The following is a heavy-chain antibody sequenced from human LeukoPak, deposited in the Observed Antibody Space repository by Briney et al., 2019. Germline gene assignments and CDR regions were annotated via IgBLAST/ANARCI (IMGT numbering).Heavy chain of an antibody. J-gene: IGHJ5*02. CDR3: ARDKPFGVPRGWFDP. CDR1: GFTFSSYS. Sequence: GESLRLSCAASGFTFSSYSMNWVRQAPGKGLEWVSSISGSSTYIYYAESVKGRFTISRDNAKSSLFLQMNSLRAEDTAVYYCARDKPFGVPRGWFDPWGQGTLVTVSS. V-gene: IGHV3-21*06. CDR2: ISGSSTYI. D-gene: IGHD3-3*01.